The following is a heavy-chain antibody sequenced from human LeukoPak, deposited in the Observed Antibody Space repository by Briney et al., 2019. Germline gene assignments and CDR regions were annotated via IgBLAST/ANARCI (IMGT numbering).Heavy chain of an antibody. J-gene: IGHJ4*02. V-gene: IGHV3-74*01. Sequence: TGGSLRLSCAASGFTFSSYWMHWVRQAPGKGLVWVSRINSDGSSTSYADSVKGQFTISRDNAKNTLYLQMNSLRAEDTAVCYCARAPDYYYDSSGYYGYWGQGTLVTVSS. CDR3: ARAPDYYYDSSGYYGY. CDR2: INSDGSST. CDR1: GFTFSSYW. D-gene: IGHD3-22*01.